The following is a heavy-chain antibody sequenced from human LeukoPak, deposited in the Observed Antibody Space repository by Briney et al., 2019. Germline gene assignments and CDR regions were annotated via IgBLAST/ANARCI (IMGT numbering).Heavy chain of an antibody. CDR3: ARTGGTFYFYYYMDV. V-gene: IGHV4-59*01. CDR2: IYYSGST. Sequence: SETLSLTCTVPGGSISSYYWSWIRQPPGKGLEWIGYIYYSGSTNYNPSLKSRVTISVDTSKNQFSLKLSSVTAADTAVYYCARTGGTFYFYYYMDVWGKGTTVTVSS. CDR1: GGSISSYY. J-gene: IGHJ6*03.